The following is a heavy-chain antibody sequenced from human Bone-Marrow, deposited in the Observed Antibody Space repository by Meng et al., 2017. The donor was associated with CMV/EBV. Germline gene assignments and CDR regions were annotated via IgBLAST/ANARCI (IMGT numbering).Heavy chain of an antibody. J-gene: IGHJ4*02. CDR3: AKDQSTFYAYFDY. CDR1: GFTFSSYA. V-gene: IGHV3-30-3*01. Sequence: GGSLRLSCAASGFTFSSYAMHWVRQAPGKGLEWVAVISYDGSNKYYADSVKGRFTISRDNSKNTLYLQMNSLRAEDTAMYYCAKDQSTFYAYFDYWGQGALVTVSS. CDR2: ISYDGSNK. D-gene: IGHD3-16*01.